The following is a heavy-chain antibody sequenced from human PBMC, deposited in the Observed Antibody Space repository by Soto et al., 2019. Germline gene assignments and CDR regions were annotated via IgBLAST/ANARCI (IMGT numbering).Heavy chain of an antibody. CDR2: ISYDGSNK. D-gene: IGHD3-10*01. CDR1: GFTFSSYA. J-gene: IGHJ6*02. V-gene: IGHV3-30-3*01. Sequence: LRLSCAASGFTFSSYATHWVRQAPGKGLEWVAVISYDGSNKYYADSVKGRFTISRDNSKNTLYLQMNSLRAEDTAVYYCARDRGYYGSGSSYGMDVWGQGTTVTVSS. CDR3: ARDRGYYGSGSSYGMDV.